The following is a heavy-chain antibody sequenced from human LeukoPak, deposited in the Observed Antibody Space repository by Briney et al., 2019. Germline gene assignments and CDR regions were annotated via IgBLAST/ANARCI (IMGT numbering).Heavy chain of an antibody. V-gene: IGHV3-74*01. D-gene: IGHD6-19*01. CDR3: MMYIRGWN. J-gene: IGHJ4*02. Sequence: GGSLRLSCAASGITVSSYWMHWVRQAPGKGLVWVSRTNSDGTNTNYADSVKGRFSTSRDNAKSTLYLQMNSLRADDTAVYYCMMYIRGWNWGQGTLVTVSS. CDR1: GITVSSYW. CDR2: TNSDGTNT.